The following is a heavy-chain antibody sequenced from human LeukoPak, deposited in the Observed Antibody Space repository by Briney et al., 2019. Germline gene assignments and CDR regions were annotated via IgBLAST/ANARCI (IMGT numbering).Heavy chain of an antibody. D-gene: IGHD2-2*01. CDR1: GFTFSDYY. CDR2: ISSSDSTI. J-gene: IGHJ5*02. V-gene: IGHV3-11*01. CDR3: AREEIVVVPAAMNWFDP. Sequence: GGSLRLSCAASGFTFSDYYMSWIRQAPGKGLEWVSYISSSDSTIYYADSVKGRFTISRDNAKNSLYLQMNSLRAEDTAVYYCAREEIVVVPAAMNWFDPWGQGTLVTVSS.